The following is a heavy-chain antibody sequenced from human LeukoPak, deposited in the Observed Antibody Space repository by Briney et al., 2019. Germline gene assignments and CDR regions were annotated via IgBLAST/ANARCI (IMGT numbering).Heavy chain of an antibody. CDR3: ARDIEATVTSRLTDY. CDR2: ISSSSSTI. Sequence: GGSLRLSCAASGFTFTSSNMNWVRQAPGKGLEWVSYISSSSSTIYYADSVKGRFTISRDNAKNSLYLQMNSLRAEDTAVYYCARDIEATVTSRLTDYWGQGTLVTVSS. D-gene: IGHD4-11*01. J-gene: IGHJ4*02. V-gene: IGHV3-48*01. CDR1: GFTFTSSN.